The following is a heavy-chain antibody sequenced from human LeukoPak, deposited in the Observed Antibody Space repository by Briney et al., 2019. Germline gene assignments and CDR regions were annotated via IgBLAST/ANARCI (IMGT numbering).Heavy chain of an antibody. CDR2: TNYSGNT. CDR1: GGSISTYY. D-gene: IGHD3-10*01. CDR3: ARDRFAMVRGAANWFDP. Sequence: SETLSLTCTVSGGSISTYYWSWIRQSPGKGLEWIGYTNYSGNTNYNPSLESRVTISVDTSKNQFSLRLTSVTAADTAVYYCARDRFAMVRGAANWFDPCGQGTLVTVSS. J-gene: IGHJ5*02. V-gene: IGHV4-59*01.